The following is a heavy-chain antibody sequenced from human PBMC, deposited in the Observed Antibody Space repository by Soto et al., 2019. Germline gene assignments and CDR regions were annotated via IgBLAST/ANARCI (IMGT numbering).Heavy chain of an antibody. D-gene: IGHD2-21*01. J-gene: IGHJ5*02. CDR3: VNGLALMADT. V-gene: IGHV3-30*18. CDR1: GFSFSTYV. CDR2: ILYDGSKE. Sequence: GGSLRLSCIDSGFSFSTYVMDWVRQAPGKGLEWVARILYDGSKEFYADSVKGRFIISRDNSKNTLFLQMDSLRVEDTAVYYCVNGLALMADTWGQGTPVTVSS.